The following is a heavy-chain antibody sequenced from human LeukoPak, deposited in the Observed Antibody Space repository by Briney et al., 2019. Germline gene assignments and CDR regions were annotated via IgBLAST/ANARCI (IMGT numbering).Heavy chain of an antibody. V-gene: IGHV1-2*02. J-gene: IGHJ4*02. CDR2: INPNSGGT. CDR3: ARVIQLQSAWFDY. D-gene: IGHD2-2*01. Sequence: GASVKVSCKASGYTFTGYYMHWVRQAPGQGLEWMGWINPNSGGTNYAQKFQGRVTMTRDTSISTAYMELSRLRSDDTAVYYCARVIQLQSAWFDYWGQGTLVTVSS. CDR1: GYTFTGYY.